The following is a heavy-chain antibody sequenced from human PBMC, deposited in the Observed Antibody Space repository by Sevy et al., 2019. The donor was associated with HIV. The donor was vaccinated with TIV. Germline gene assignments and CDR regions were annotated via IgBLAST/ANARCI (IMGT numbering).Heavy chain of an antibody. CDR2: IFHSGRT. Sequence: SETLSLTCAVSGYSISSGYYWGWIRQPPGKGLEWIGSIFHSGRTYYNPSLKSRVTISVDTSKNQFSLKLSSVTAADTAVYFCARTPSSYDSSGRYYPWFDPWGQGTLVTVSS. CDR3: ARTPSSYDSSGRYYPWFDP. CDR1: GYSISSGYY. D-gene: IGHD3-22*01. J-gene: IGHJ5*02. V-gene: IGHV4-38-2*01.